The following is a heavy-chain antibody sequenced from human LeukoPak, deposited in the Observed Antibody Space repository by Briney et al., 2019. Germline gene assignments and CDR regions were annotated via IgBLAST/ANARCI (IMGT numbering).Heavy chain of an antibody. V-gene: IGHV1-18*01. Sequence: ASVKVSCKASGYTFTSYGINCVRQAPGQGLEWMGWISTYNGYTNYAQNLQGRVTMTTDTSASTVYLELRSLRSDDTAVYYCARTPPPTIVGAHYFDYWGQGTLVTVSS. D-gene: IGHD1-26*01. CDR3: ARTPPPTIVGAHYFDY. CDR1: GYTFTSYG. CDR2: ISTYNGYT. J-gene: IGHJ4*02.